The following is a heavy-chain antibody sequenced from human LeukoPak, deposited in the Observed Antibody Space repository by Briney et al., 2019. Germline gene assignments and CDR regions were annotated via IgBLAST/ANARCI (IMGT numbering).Heavy chain of an antibody. D-gene: IGHD3-22*01. J-gene: IGHJ4*02. V-gene: IGHV1-2*02. CDR1: GYTFIGYY. Sequence: ASVKVSCKASGYTFIGYYMQWVRQAPGQGPEWMGWINPDSGVTNYAQKFQGRVTMTRDTSISTAYMGVSRLRSDDTAVYYCARDPSGDSSGYPFDHWGQGTLVTVSS. CDR2: INPDSGVT. CDR3: ARDPSGDSSGYPFDH.